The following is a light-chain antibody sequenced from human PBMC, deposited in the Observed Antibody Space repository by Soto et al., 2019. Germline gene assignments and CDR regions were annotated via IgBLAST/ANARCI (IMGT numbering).Light chain of an antibody. V-gene: IGKV3D-20*02. CDR3: QQRSNLPPIT. J-gene: IGKJ5*01. CDR1: QTLSNSF. CDR2: DAS. Sequence: EILLTPPPCTLFLSPGGRATLSFMALQTLSNSFIAWYQQKPGQAPRLLIFDASTRATGIPDRFSGSGSGTDFTLTISTLEAEDVAVYYCQQRSNLPPITFGQRARLDIK.